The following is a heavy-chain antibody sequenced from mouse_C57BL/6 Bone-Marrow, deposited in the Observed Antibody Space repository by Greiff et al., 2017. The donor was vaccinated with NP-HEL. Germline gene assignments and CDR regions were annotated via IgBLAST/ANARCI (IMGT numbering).Heavy chain of an antibody. CDR2: IDPSDSYT. D-gene: IGHD1-1*01. CDR3: AATSVVARDTMDY. Sequence: QVQLQQPGAELVKPGASVKLSCKASGYTFTSYWMQWVKQRPGQGLEWIGEIDPSDSYTNYNQKFKGKATLTVDTSSSTAYMQLSSLTSEDSAVYYCAATSVVARDTMDYWGQGTSVTVSS. CDR1: GYTFTSYW. V-gene: IGHV1-50*01. J-gene: IGHJ4*01.